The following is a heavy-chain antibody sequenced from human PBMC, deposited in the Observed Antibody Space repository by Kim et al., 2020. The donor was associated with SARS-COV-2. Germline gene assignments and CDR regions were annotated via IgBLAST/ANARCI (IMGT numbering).Heavy chain of an antibody. CDR2: IYYSGST. CDR1: GGCISSYY. Sequence: SETLSLTCTVSGGCISSYYWSWIRQPPGKGLEWIGYIYYSGSTNYNPSLKSRVTISVDTSKNQFSLKLSSVTAADTAVYYCARAGAKTFRGYSGYDSLYHFYGMDVWGQGTTVTVSS. J-gene: IGHJ6*02. CDR3: ARAGAKTFRGYSGYDSLYHFYGMDV. V-gene: IGHV4-59*01. D-gene: IGHD5-12*01.